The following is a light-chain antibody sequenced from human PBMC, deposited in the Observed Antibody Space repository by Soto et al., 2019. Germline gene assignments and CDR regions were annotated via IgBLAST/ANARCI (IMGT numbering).Light chain of an antibody. CDR1: QSVSSDY. CDR2: GAS. V-gene: IGKV3-20*01. J-gene: IGKJ3*01. CDR3: QQYDRSLQFT. Sequence: EIVLTQSPGTLSLSPGERATLSCRASQSVSSDYLAWYQLKPGQAPRHLIYGASSRDTGIPDRFSGSGSGTDFTLTISRLEPEDFAVYCCQQYDRSLQFTFGPGTKVDI.